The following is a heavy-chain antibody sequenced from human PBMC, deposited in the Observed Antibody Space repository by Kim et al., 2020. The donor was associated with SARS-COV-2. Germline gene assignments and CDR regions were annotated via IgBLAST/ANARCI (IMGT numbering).Heavy chain of an antibody. CDR1: GGSISSYY. D-gene: IGHD2-2*01. CDR3: ARHPPFVVVPATGAFDI. CDR2: IYYSGST. J-gene: IGHJ3*02. Sequence: SETLSLTCTVSGGSISSYYWSWIRQPPGKGLEWIGYIYYSGSTNYNPSVKSRVTISVDTSKNQFSLKLSSVTAADTAVYYCARHPPFVVVPATGAFDIWGQGTMVTVSS. V-gene: IGHV4-59*08.